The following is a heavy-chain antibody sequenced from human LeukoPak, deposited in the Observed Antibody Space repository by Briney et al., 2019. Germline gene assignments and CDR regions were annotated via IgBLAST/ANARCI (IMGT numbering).Heavy chain of an antibody. CDR2: ISGSGDTT. CDR3: AKPQSPFNWNDRSYFDH. CDR1: GFTFSTYA. Sequence: PGGSLRVSCAASGFTFSTYAMSWVRQTPGKGLEWVSAISGSGDTTYYADSVRGRFTISRDNSRNTLYLQMKSLRAEDTAVYYCAKPQSPFNWNDRSYFDHWGQGTLVTVSS. J-gene: IGHJ4*02. D-gene: IGHD1-20*01. V-gene: IGHV3-23*01.